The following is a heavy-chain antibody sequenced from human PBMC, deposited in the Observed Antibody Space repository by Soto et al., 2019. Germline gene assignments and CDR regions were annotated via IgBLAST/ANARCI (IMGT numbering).Heavy chain of an antibody. D-gene: IGHD2-2*01. V-gene: IGHV1-18*01. CDR1: GYTFTSYG. CDR2: ISAYNGNT. J-gene: IGHJ5*02. CDR3: ARTSSYCSSTNCYFSWFDP. Sequence: ASVKVSCKASGYTFTSYGISWVRQAPGQGLEWMGWISAYNGNTNYAQKLQGRVTMTTDTSTSTAYMELRSLRSDDTAVYYCARTSSYCSSTNCYFSWFDPWGQGTPVTVPS.